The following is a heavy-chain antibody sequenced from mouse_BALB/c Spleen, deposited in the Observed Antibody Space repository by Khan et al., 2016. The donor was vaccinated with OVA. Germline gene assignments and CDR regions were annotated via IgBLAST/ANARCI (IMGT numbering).Heavy chain of an antibody. J-gene: IGHJ3*01. D-gene: IGHD2-14*01. Sequence: EVQLQESGPSLVQPSQTLPLTCSVTGDSISSGYWSWIRKFPGNKLEYMGYMISSGYTYYNPSLKSRISITRHTSKNQYYLQLNSVTTEDTATYYCARSTYRYAFAYWGQGTLVTVSA. CDR3: ARSTYRYAFAY. CDR2: MISSGYT. CDR1: GDSISSGY. V-gene: IGHV3-8*02.